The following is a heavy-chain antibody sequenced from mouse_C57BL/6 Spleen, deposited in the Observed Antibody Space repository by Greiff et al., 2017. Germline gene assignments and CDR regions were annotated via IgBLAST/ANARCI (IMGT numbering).Heavy chain of an antibody. CDR2: INPSNGGT. D-gene: IGHD1-1*01. CDR3: ARRYGGSFWFAY. V-gene: IGHV1-42*01. J-gene: IGHJ3*01. CDR1: GYSFTGYY. Sequence: VQLQQSGPELVKPGASVKISCKASGYSFTGYYMNWVKQSPEKSLEWIGEINPSNGGTTYNQKFKAKATLTVDKSSSTAYMQLKSLTSEDSAVYYCARRYGGSFWFAYWGQGTLVTVSA.